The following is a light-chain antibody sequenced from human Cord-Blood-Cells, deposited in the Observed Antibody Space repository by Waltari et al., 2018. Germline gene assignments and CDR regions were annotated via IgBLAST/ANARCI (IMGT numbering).Light chain of an antibody. Sequence: DIQMIQSPSSLSACVGDRVTITCRASQSISSYLNWYQQKPGKAPKLLIYASSSLQSGVPSRFSGSGSGTDFTPTISSLQPDDFATYYCQQSYSTPTFGGGTKVEIK. J-gene: IGKJ4*01. CDR1: QSISSY. V-gene: IGKV1-39*01. CDR3: QQSYSTPT. CDR2: ASS.